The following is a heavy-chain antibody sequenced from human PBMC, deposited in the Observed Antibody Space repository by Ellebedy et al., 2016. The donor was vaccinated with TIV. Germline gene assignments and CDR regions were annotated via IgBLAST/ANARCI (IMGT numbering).Heavy chain of an antibody. CDR2: INPNSGGT. CDR3: ARDAGYCSSTSCYSPLYYMDV. J-gene: IGHJ6*03. CDR1: GYTFTGYY. V-gene: IGHV1-2*02. Sequence: ASVKVSXKASGYTFTGYYMHWVRQAPGQGLEWMGWINPNSGGTNYAQKFQGRVTMTRDTSISTAYMELSRLRSDDTAVYYCARDAGYCSSTSCYSPLYYMDVWGKGTTVTVSS. D-gene: IGHD2-2*02.